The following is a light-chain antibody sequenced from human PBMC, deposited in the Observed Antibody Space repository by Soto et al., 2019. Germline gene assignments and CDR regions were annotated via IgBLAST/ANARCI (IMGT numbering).Light chain of an antibody. Sequence: EIVLTQSPVTLSLSPGERATLSCRASQSVSSSYLAWYQQKPGQAPRLLIYGASSRATGIPDRFSGSGSGTDFTLTINRLEPEDFAVYYCQQYGSSLYTFGQGTKVDIK. CDR1: QSVSSSY. CDR2: GAS. V-gene: IGKV3-20*01. J-gene: IGKJ2*01. CDR3: QQYGSSLYT.